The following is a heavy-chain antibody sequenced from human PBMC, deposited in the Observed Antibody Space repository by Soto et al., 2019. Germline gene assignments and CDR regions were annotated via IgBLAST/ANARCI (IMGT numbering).Heavy chain of an antibody. D-gene: IGHD6-6*01. Sequence: GGSLRLSCAASGFTFSSYIMNWVRQAPGKGLEWVSSISSTSSYIYYADSLKGRFTISRDNAKNSLYLQMNSLRAEDTAVYYCARLYTSSSIDYWGQGTLVTVSS. J-gene: IGHJ4*02. CDR3: ARLYTSSSIDY. V-gene: IGHV3-21*01. CDR1: GFTFSSYI. CDR2: ISSTSSYI.